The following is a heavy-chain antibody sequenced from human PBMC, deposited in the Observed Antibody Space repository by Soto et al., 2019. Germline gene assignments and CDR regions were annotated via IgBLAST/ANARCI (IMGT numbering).Heavy chain of an antibody. D-gene: IGHD3-10*01. J-gene: IGHJ3*02. CDR1: GYTFTSYG. CDR3: ARTRFTMVRGVHTNAFDI. Sequence: GASVKVSCKASGYTFTSYGISSVRQAPGQGLEWMGWISAYNGNTNYAQKLQGRVTMTTDTSTSTAYMELRSLRSDDTAVYYCARTRFTMVRGVHTNAFDIWGQGTMVTVSS. V-gene: IGHV1-18*01. CDR2: ISAYNGNT.